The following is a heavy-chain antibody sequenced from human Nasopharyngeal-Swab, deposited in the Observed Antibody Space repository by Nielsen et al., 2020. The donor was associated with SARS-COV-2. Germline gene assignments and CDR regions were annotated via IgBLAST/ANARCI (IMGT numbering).Heavy chain of an antibody. CDR2: ISSSGSTI. J-gene: IGHJ4*02. D-gene: IGHD6-19*01. Sequence: GESLKISCAASGFTFSSYSMNWVRQAPGKGLEWVSYISSSGSTIYYADSVKGRFTISRDNAKNSLYLQMNSLRDEDTAVYYCARLSGWYLSLAFDYWGQGTLVTVSS. CDR1: GFTFSSYS. CDR3: ARLSGWYLSLAFDY. V-gene: IGHV3-48*02.